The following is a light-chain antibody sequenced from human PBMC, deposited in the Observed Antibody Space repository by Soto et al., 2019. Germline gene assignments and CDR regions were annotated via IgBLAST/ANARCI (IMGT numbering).Light chain of an antibody. V-gene: IGKV3-11*01. J-gene: IGKJ1*01. Sequence: EIVLTQSPATLSLSAGDRATLTCRASQSVSSYLAWYQQKPGQAPKLLIYDASNRESGIPARFSGRGSGTDYTPTTSSLVPEDYVVYYCQQQSNWPPLTFGQGTKVDIK. CDR1: QSVSSY. CDR2: DAS. CDR3: QQQSNWPPLT.